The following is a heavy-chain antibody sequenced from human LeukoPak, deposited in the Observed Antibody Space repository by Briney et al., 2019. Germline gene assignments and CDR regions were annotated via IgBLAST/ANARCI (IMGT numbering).Heavy chain of an antibody. CDR1: GFTFSSYA. Sequence: PGGSLRLSCAASGFTFSSYAMSWVRQAPGKGLERVSAISGSGGSTYYADSVKGRFTISRDNSKNTLYLQMNSLRAEDTAVYYCAKLAAMGYNYYYYGMDVWGQGTTVTVSS. D-gene: IGHD2-2*01. CDR3: AKLAAMGYNYYYYGMDV. J-gene: IGHJ6*02. V-gene: IGHV3-23*01. CDR2: ISGSGGST.